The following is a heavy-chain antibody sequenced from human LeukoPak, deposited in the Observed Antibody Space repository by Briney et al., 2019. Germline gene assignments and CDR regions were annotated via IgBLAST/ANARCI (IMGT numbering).Heavy chain of an antibody. V-gene: IGHV4-39*01. CDR3: ARHGCSSTSCYLDY. Sequence: PSETLSLTCTVSGGSISSSSYYWGWIRQPPGKGLEWIGSIYYSGSTYYNPSLKSRVTISVDTSKNQFSLKLSSVTAADTAVYYCARHGCSSTSCYLDYWGQGTLVTVSS. CDR1: GGSISSSSYY. J-gene: IGHJ4*02. D-gene: IGHD2-2*01. CDR2: IYYSGST.